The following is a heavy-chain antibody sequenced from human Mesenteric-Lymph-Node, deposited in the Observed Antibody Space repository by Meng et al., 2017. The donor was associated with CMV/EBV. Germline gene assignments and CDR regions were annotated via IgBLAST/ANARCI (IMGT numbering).Heavy chain of an antibody. D-gene: IGHD7-27*01. Sequence: ASVKVSCKASGYSFTGYYMNWVRQAPGQGLEWMGWINPNSGKINYAQKFQGRVTMTSDTSISTAYMELNRLRSDDSAVYYCAKEALTGAAFDIWGQGTMVTVSS. V-gene: IGHV1-2*02. CDR1: GYSFTGYY. CDR2: INPNSGKI. CDR3: AKEALTGAAFDI. J-gene: IGHJ3*02.